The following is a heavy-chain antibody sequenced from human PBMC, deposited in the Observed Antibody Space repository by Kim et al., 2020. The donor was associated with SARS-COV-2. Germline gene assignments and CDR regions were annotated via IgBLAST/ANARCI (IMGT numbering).Heavy chain of an antibody. Sequence: YAQRFQGGVTITANKSTSTAYMELSSLRSEDTAVYYCARDPVEMATITNYWGQGTLVTVSS. D-gene: IGHD5-12*01. CDR3: ARDPVEMATITNY. J-gene: IGHJ4*02. V-gene: IGHV1-69*04.